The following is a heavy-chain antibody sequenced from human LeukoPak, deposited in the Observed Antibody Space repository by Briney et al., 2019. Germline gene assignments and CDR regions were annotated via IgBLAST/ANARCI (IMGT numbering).Heavy chain of an antibody. CDR3: ARDDTSRRDTAMVYYYYGMDV. CDR2: ISAYNGNT. V-gene: IGHV1-18*01. CDR1: GYTFTSYG. J-gene: IGHJ6*02. Sequence: ASVKVSCKASGYTFTSYGISWVRQAPGQGLEWMGWISAYNGNTNYAQKLQGRVTMTTDTSTSTAYMELRSLRSDDTAVYYCARDDTSRRDTAMVYYYYGMDVWGQGTTVTVSS. D-gene: IGHD5-18*01.